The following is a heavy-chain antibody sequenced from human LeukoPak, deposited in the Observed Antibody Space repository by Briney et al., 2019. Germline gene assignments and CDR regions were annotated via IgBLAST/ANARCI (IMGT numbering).Heavy chain of an antibody. V-gene: IGHV4-30-2*01. D-gene: IGHD3-22*01. J-gene: IGHJ3*02. Sequence: SQTLSLTCAVSGGSISSGGYSWSWIRQPPGKGLEWIGYIYHSGSTYYNPSLKSRVTIPVDRSKNQFSLKLSSVTAADTAVYYCARTLYDSSGYYFSDAFDIWGQGTMVTVSS. CDR1: GGSISSGGYS. CDR2: IYHSGST. CDR3: ARTLYDSSGYYFSDAFDI.